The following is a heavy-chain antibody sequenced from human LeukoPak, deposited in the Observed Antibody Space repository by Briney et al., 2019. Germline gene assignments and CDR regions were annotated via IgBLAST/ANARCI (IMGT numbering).Heavy chain of an antibody. V-gene: IGHV1-46*01. J-gene: IGHJ4*02. CDR1: GYTFTSYY. Sequence: ASVTVSCKASGYTFTSYYMHWVRQAPGQGLEWMGIINPSGGSTSYAQKFQGRVTITRDRSSSTLYMELSSLRSEDTAVYYCARGSIAAAGLLDYWGQGTLVTVSS. CDR2: INPSGGST. D-gene: IGHD6-13*01. CDR3: ARGSIAAAGLLDY.